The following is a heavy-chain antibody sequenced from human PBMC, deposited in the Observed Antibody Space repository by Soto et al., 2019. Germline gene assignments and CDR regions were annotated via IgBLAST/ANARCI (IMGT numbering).Heavy chain of an antibody. D-gene: IGHD5-12*01. CDR2: IGGRGNSA. CDR3: VREGRGSFYF. CDR1: GFIFTNYA. Sequence: EVQVSESGGGLVRPGGSLRLSCAASGFIFTNYAMNWVRQAPGKGLAWVSVIGGRGNSAYYADSVRGRCTISRDNSKNTRSLQMSSLTADDTAIYDCVREGRGSFYFWGRGTMVTVSS. V-gene: IGHV3-23*01. J-gene: IGHJ3*01.